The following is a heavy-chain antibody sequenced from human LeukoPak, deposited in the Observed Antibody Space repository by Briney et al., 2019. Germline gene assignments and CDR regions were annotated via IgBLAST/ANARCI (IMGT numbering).Heavy chain of an antibody. CDR2: IYTSGST. D-gene: IGHD2-2*01. CDR3: ARGLGYCSSTSCYGLYNWFDP. Sequence: KTSQTLSLTCTVSGGSISSGSYYWSWIRQPAGKGLEWIGRIYTSGSTNYNPSLKSRVTISVDTSKNQFSLKLSSVTAADTAVYYCARGLGYCSSTSCYGLYNWFDPWGQGTLVTVSS. V-gene: IGHV4-61*02. CDR1: GGSISSGSYY. J-gene: IGHJ5*02.